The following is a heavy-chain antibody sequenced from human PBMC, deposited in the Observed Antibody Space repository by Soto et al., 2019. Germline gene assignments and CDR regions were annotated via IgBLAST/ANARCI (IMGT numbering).Heavy chain of an antibody. Sequence: GESLKISCKGSGYSFTNYWICWVRQMPWKGLEWMGIIYPGDSDTRYSPPFQGQVIISVDQSISTAYLQWSSLQASDTAMYYCARQDYNYAYFDFWGQGTLVTVSS. CDR3: ARQDYNYAYFDF. V-gene: IGHV5-51*01. CDR1: GYSFTNYW. J-gene: IGHJ4*02. D-gene: IGHD5-18*01. CDR2: IYPGDSDT.